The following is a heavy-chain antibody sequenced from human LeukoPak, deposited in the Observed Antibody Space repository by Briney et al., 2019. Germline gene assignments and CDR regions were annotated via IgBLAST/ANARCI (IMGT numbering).Heavy chain of an antibody. V-gene: IGHV4-4*07. J-gene: IGHJ4*02. Sequence: PSETLSLTCTVSGGSISSYYLSWVRQPAGKGLEWIGRIYTSGSTNYNPSLKSRVTMSVDTSKNQFSLKLSSVTAADTAVYYCARGGGLCSSISCYLDYWGQGTLVTVSS. D-gene: IGHD2-2*01. CDR1: GGSISSYY. CDR2: IYTSGST. CDR3: ARGGGLCSSISCYLDY.